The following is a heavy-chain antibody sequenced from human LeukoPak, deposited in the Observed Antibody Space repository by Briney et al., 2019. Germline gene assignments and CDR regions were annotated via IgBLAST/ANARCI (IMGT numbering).Heavy chain of an antibody. V-gene: IGHV1-69*04. Sequence: SVKVSCKASGYTFTSYDINWVRQAPGQGLEWMGRIIPILGIANYAQKFQGRVTITADKSTSTAYMELSSLRSEDTAVYYCARGEEQQPIDYWGQGTLVTVSS. CDR1: GYTFTSYD. CDR3: ARGEEQQPIDY. CDR2: IIPILGIA. D-gene: IGHD6-13*01. J-gene: IGHJ4*02.